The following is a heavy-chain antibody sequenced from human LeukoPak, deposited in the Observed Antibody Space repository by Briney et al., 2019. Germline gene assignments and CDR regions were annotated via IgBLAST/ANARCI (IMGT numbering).Heavy chain of an antibody. CDR2: ISYDGSNK. J-gene: IGHJ4*02. CDR1: GFTFSNYG. CDR3: AKDRCSSTSGFSCFEN. V-gene: IGHV3-30*18. Sequence: GRSLRLSCADSGFTFSNYGLYWVRQAPGKGLEWVAVISYDGSNKYYADSVKGRFTISRDNSKNTLYLQMNSLTAEDTAVYYCAKDRCSSTSGFSCFENWGQGTMVTVSS. D-gene: IGHD2-2*01.